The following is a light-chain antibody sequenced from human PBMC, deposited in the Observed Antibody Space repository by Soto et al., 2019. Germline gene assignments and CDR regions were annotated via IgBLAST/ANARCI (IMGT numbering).Light chain of an antibody. Sequence: EIVLTQSPGTLSLSPGERATLSCRASQSVSSSYLAWSQQKPGQPPRLLIYAASSRATGIPDRFSGSGSGTDFTLTISRLEPEDFAVYYCQQYDNSLYTFGQGTKLEIK. J-gene: IGKJ2*01. V-gene: IGKV3-20*01. CDR3: QQYDNSLYT. CDR2: AAS. CDR1: QSVSSSY.